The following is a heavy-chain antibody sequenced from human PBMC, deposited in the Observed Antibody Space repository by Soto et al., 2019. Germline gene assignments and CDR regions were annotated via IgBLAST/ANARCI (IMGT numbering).Heavy chain of an antibody. CDR2: IYYSGST. D-gene: IGHD2-15*01. CDR3: ARDLSVAATYTNWFDP. J-gene: IGHJ5*02. CDR1: GGSISSYY. Sequence: QVQLQESGPGLVKPSETLSLTCTVSGGSISSYYWSWIRQPPGKGLEWIGDIYYSGSTNYNPSLKSRVTISVDTSKNQFSLKLSSVTAADTAVYYCARDLSVAATYTNWFDPWGQGTLVTVSS. V-gene: IGHV4-59*01.